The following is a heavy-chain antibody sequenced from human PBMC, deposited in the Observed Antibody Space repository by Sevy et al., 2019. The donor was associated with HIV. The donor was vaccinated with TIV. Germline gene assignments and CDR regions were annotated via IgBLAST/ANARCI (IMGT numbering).Heavy chain of an antibody. Sequence: GGSLRLSCTASGFRFSDYGMHWVRQAPGKGLEWVTLIRYDGSNKYYADSVKGRFTISRDNSKNTLYLQMHSLRAEDTAVYYCAKDYARRYSSSSGDFDYWGQGTLVTVSS. V-gene: IGHV3-30*02. D-gene: IGHD6-6*01. CDR3: AKDYARRYSSSSGDFDY. CDR2: IRYDGSNK. CDR1: GFRFSDYG. J-gene: IGHJ4*02.